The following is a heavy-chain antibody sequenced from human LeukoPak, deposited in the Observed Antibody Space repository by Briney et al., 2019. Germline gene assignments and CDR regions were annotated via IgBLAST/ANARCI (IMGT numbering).Heavy chain of an antibody. J-gene: IGHJ4*02. CDR3: AREATWGQWYFDH. Sequence: GGSLRLSCVASGFSFSNHGMHWVRQAPGKGLEWVSVIASDGGAKFYADSVKGRFTLSRDNSKNTFFLQMNFLTVEDTAIYYCAREATWGQWYFDHWGQGTPVTVSS. CDR1: GFSFSNHG. V-gene: IGHV3-30*03. CDR2: IASDGGAK. D-gene: IGHD6-19*01.